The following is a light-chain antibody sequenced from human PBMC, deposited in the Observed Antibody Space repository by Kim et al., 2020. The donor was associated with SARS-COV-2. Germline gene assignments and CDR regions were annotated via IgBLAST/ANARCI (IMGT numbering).Light chain of an antibody. CDR1: SLRTHY. CDR3: NSWDSSGNHWV. Sequence: SSELTQDPAVSVALGQTVRITCQGDSLRTHYANWYQQRPGQAPVRVIYGEHNRPSGIPDRFSGSSSGNTASLTITGAQAEDEADYYCNSWDSSGNHWVFGGGTQLTVL. CDR2: GEH. J-gene: IGLJ3*02. V-gene: IGLV3-19*02.